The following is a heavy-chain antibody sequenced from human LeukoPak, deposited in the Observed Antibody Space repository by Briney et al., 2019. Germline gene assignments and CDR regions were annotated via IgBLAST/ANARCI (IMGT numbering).Heavy chain of an antibody. CDR3: ARDGTAAGLYFDL. J-gene: IGHJ4*01. V-gene: IGHV3-7*01. CDR1: GFTFSSYW. D-gene: IGHD6-13*01. Sequence: GGSLRLSCAVSGFTFSSYWMNWVRQAPGKGLEWVASIRQDGGEKSYVDSVKGRFTISRDNTKNSLYLQMSSLRAEDTAVYYCARDGTAAGLYFDLWGQGTPVTVSS. CDR2: IRQDGGEK.